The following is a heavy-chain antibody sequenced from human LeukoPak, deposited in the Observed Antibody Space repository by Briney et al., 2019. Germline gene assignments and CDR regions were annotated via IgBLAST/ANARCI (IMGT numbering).Heavy chain of an antibody. J-gene: IGHJ4*02. CDR1: GFTFSRYW. CDR2: IKEDGGEK. D-gene: IGHD2-15*01. V-gene: IGHV3-7*01. CDR3: GRQAAPDY. Sequence: GGSLRLSCAASGFTFSRYWMSWVRQAPGKGLEWVANIKEDGGEKFHVDSVKGRFTISRDNAKKSLYLQMNSLRAEDTAVYYCGRQAAPDYWGQGILVTVSS.